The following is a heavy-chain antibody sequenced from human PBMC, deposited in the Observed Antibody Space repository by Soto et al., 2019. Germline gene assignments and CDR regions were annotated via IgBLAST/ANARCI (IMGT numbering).Heavy chain of an antibody. CDR3: ARWWSGSRQGFDP. V-gene: IGHV4-59*01. Sequence: SETLSLTCTVSGGSINSYYWSWIRQPPGKGLEWIGYIYYSGSTNYNPSLKSRVTISVDTSKNQFSLKLRSVTGADTAVYYCARWWSGSRQGFDPWGQGTLVTAPQ. CDR2: IYYSGST. CDR1: GGSINSYY. J-gene: IGHJ5*02. D-gene: IGHD3-3*01.